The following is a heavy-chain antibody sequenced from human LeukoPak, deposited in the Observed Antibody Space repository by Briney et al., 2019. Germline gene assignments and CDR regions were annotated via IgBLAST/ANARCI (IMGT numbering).Heavy chain of an antibody. CDR2: ISGSGGST. CDR1: GFTFSMYA. V-gene: IGHV3-23*01. CDR3: AKADYDSNSYYPDY. J-gene: IGHJ4*02. D-gene: IGHD3-22*01. Sequence: PGGSLRLSCAASGFTFSMYAMNWVRQAPGKGLEWVSGISGSGGSTYYADSVKGRFTISRDNFKNTLYLQMNSLRAEDTAVYYCAKADYDSNSYYPDYWGQGTLVTVSS.